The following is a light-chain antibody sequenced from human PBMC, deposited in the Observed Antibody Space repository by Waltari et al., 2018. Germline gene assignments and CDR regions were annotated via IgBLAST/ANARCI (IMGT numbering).Light chain of an antibody. CDR2: KAS. V-gene: IGKV1-5*03. J-gene: IGKJ4*01. Sequence: DIQMTQSPSTLSASVGDRVTMTCRASQSVGSWLAWYQQKPGKAPKLLLYKASRLYTGVPSRFSGGGSGTEFTLTITSVQPDDFATYYCQQYKSYSEVTFGGGTKVDIK. CDR1: QSVGSW. CDR3: QQYKSYSEVT.